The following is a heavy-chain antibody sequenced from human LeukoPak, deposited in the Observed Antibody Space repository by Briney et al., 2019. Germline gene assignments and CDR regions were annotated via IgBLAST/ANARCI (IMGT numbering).Heavy chain of an antibody. J-gene: IGHJ4*02. V-gene: IGHV1-2*02. CDR2: INPNSGGT. D-gene: IGHD6-19*01. Sequence: ASVKVSCKASGYTLTGYYMHWVRQAPGQGLEWMGWINPNSGGTNYAQQFQGRVTMTRDTSISTAYMELSRLRSDDTAVYYCARTSIGWYRHFDYWGQGTLVTVSS. CDR1: GYTLTGYY. CDR3: ARTSIGWYRHFDY.